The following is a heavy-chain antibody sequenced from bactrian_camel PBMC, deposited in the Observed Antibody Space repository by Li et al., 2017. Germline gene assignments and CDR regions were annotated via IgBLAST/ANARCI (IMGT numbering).Heavy chain of an antibody. CDR3: VRDLVGWPDFGY. Sequence: QLVESGGGSVQPGTSLKLSCIVEGYYRTNVVGWFHQAPGKEREGVAAINSSGGRTYYRDSVKGRFTISQDNAKNTLYLQMNSLNFEDTAVYYCVRDLVGWPDFGYWGQGTQVTVS. D-gene: IGHD7*01. V-gene: IGHV3S54*01. J-gene: IGHJ6*01. CDR1: EGYYRTNV. CDR2: INSSGGRT.